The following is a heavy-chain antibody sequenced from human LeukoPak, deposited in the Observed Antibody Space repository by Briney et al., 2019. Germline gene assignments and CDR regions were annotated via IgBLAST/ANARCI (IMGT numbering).Heavy chain of an antibody. CDR1: GGSFSGYY. J-gene: IGHJ6*03. CDR3: ARGRRYCSSTSCRPAAYYYYYMDV. Sequence: PSETLSLTWAVYGGSFSGYYWSWIRQPPGKGLEWIGEINHSGSTNYNPSLKSRVTISVDTSKYQFSLKLSSVTAADTAVYYCARGRRYCSSTSCRPAAYYYYYMDVWGKGTTVTVSS. D-gene: IGHD2-2*01. CDR2: INHSGST. V-gene: IGHV4-34*01.